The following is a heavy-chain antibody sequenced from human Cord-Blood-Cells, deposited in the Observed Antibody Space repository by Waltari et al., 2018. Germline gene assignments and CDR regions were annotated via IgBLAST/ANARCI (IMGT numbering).Heavy chain of an antibody. CDR3: ASEFPRDLRSY. D-gene: IGHD3-10*01. J-gene: IGHJ4*02. CDR1: GGTFSSYT. V-gene: IGHV1-69*02. CDR2: IIPIFGIA. Sequence: QVQLVQSGAEVKKPGSSVKVSCKASGGTFSSYTISWVRQAHGQGLEWMGRIIPIFGIANYAQEFQGRVTITTDNSTRTAYMWLSSLRSENTVVYDCASEFPRDLRSYCGQGSLVTVSS.